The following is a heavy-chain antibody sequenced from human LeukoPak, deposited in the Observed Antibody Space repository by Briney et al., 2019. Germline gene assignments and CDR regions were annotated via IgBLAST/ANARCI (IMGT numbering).Heavy chain of an antibody. CDR1: GFTFSNAW. Sequence: GSLRLSCTASGFTFSNAWMSWVRQAPGKGLEWIGEIYHSGSTNYNPSLKSRVTISVDKSKNQFSLKLSSVTAADTAVYYCARGAVMAVVPSYDYWGQGTLVTVSS. CDR2: IYHSGST. J-gene: IGHJ4*02. D-gene: IGHD2-15*01. CDR3: ARGAVMAVVPSYDY. V-gene: IGHV4-4*02.